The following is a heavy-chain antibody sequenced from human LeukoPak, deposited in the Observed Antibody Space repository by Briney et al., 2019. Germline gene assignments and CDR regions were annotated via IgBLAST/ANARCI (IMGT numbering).Heavy chain of an antibody. Sequence: GGSLRLSCAASGFTFSSYSMNWVRQAPGKGLEWVSSISDSSTYIYYADSVKGRFTISRDNSKNTVYLQMSSLRAEDTAVYYCARDRTYWADYWGQGTLVTVSS. CDR3: ARDRTYWADY. CDR1: GFTFSSYS. V-gene: IGHV3-21*01. D-gene: IGHD2-8*02. CDR2: ISDSSTYI. J-gene: IGHJ4*02.